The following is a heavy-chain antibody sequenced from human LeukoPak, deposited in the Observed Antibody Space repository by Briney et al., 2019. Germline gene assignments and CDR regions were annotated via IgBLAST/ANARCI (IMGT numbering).Heavy chain of an antibody. V-gene: IGHV4-38-2*02. CDR1: GYSVSSGYY. Sequence: PSETLSLTCTVSGYSVSSGYYWGWIRQPPGKGLEWIGSIYHSGSTYYNPSLKSRVTISVDTSKNQFSLKLSSVTAADTAVYYCARACDYRNPFDYWGQGTLVTVSS. CDR2: IYHSGST. CDR3: ARACDYRNPFDY. D-gene: IGHD4-11*01. J-gene: IGHJ4*02.